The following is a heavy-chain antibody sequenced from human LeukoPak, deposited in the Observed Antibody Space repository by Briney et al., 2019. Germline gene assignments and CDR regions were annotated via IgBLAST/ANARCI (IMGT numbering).Heavy chain of an antibody. Sequence: SETLSLTCAVYGGSFNGYYWSWLRQPPGKGLEWIGEINHSGSTNCNPSLKSRVTISVDTSKNQFSLKLSSVTAADTAVYYCARSPHVSRGRIAAADYYFDYWGQGTLVTVSS. J-gene: IGHJ4*02. V-gene: IGHV4-34*01. D-gene: IGHD6-13*01. CDR2: INHSGST. CDR3: ARSPHVSRGRIAAADYYFDY. CDR1: GGSFNGYY.